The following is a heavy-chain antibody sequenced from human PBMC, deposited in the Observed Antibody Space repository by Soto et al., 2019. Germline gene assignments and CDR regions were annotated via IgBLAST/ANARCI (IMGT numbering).Heavy chain of an antibody. CDR2: ISYDGSNK. V-gene: IGHV3-30-3*01. Sequence: QVQLVESGGGVVQPGRSLRLSCAASGFTFSGYAMHWVRQAPGKGLEWVAVISYDGSNKYYADSVKGRFTISRDNSKNTLYLQMNSLRAEDTAVYYCARDALDYWGQGTLVTVSS. CDR3: ARDALDY. CDR1: GFTFSGYA. J-gene: IGHJ4*02.